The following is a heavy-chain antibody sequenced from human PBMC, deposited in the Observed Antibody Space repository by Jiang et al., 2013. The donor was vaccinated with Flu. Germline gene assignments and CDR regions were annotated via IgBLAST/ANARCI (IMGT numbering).Heavy chain of an antibody. CDR1: GFSLSTSGVG. Sequence: KPTQTLTLTCTFSGFSLSTSGVGVGWIRQPPGKALEWLALIYWDDDKRYSPSLKSRLTITKDTSKNQVVLTMTNMDPVDTATYYCAHSSSSWYEGAEYFQHWGQGTLVTVSS. CDR3: AHSSSSWYEGAEYFQH. V-gene: IGHV2-5*02. J-gene: IGHJ1*01. CDR2: IYWDDDK. D-gene: IGHD6-13*01.